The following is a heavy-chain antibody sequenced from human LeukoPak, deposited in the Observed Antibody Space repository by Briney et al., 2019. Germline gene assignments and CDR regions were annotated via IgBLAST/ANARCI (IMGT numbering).Heavy chain of an antibody. J-gene: IGHJ6*02. CDR2: ISWNSGSI. Sequence: GGSLRLSCAASGFTFDDYAMHWVRQAPGKGLEWVSGISWNSGSIGYADSVKGRFAISRDNSKNTLYLQMNSLRAEDTAVYYCAKILERELQYYYYGMDVWGQGTSVTVSS. CDR3: AKILERELQYYYYGMDV. V-gene: IGHV3-9*01. D-gene: IGHD5-24*01. CDR1: GFTFDDYA.